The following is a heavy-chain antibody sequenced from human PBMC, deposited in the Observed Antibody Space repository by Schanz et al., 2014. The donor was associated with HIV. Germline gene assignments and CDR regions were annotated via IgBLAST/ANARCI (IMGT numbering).Heavy chain of an antibody. D-gene: IGHD2-2*01. CDR1: GYTFTSYG. V-gene: IGHV1-69*13. CDR3: ARDLSLLSSTPTLAFDI. Sequence: QVQLVQSGAEVKKPGASVKVSCKASGYTFTSYGINWVRQAPGQGLEWVGGIIPIFVTTNYAPRFQGRLTMTADVSTNTASMELSSLRPEDTAVYYCARDLSLLSSTPTLAFDIWGQGTMVTVSS. CDR2: IIPIFVTT. J-gene: IGHJ3*02.